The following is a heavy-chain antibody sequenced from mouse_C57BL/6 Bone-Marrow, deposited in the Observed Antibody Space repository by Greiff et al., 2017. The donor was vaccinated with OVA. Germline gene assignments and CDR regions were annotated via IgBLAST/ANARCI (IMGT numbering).Heavy chain of an antibody. Sequence: EVQLQQSGTVLARPGASVKMSCKTSGYTFTSYWMHWVKQRPGQGLEWIGAIYPGNSDTSYNQKFKGKAKLTAVTPARTAYMELSSLTNEDSAVYYCTRGEWFPWFAYWGQGTLVTVSA. CDR2: IYPGNSDT. CDR1: GYTFTSYW. J-gene: IGHJ3*01. V-gene: IGHV1-5*01. D-gene: IGHD2-2*01. CDR3: TRGEWFPWFAY.